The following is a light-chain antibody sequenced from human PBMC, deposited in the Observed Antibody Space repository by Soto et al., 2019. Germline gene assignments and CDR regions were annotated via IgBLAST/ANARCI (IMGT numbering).Light chain of an antibody. J-gene: IGLJ2*01. CDR2: DVS. V-gene: IGLV2-14*04. CDR1: SSDVGGYNY. CDR3: SSYTSSSTLV. Sequence: PGQSITISCTGTSSDVGGYNYVSWYQQHPGKAPKLMIYDVSNRPSGDSNRFSGSKSGNTASLTISGLQAEDEADYYCSSYTSSSTLVFGGGTKLTVL.